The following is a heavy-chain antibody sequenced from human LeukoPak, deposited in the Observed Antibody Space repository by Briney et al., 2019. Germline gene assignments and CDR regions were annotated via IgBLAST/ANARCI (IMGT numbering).Heavy chain of an antibody. CDR1: GFTFSSYE. J-gene: IGHJ1*01. V-gene: IGHV3-48*03. CDR2: ISSSGSTI. CDR3: ARDRVGYGDYVPAEYFQH. D-gene: IGHD4-17*01. Sequence: PGGSLRLSCAASGFTFSSYEMNWVRQAPGKGLEWASYISSSGSTIYYADSVKGRFTISRDNAKNSLYLQMNSLRAEDTAVYYCARDRVGYGDYVPAEYFQHWGQGTLVTVSS.